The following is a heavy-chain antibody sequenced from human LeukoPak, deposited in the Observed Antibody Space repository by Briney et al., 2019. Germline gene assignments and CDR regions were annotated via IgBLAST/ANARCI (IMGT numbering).Heavy chain of an antibody. CDR3: AKGTRLLRFLEWLLYFRY. CDR1: GFTFSSYA. CDR2: ISGSGGST. Sequence: GGSLRLSCAASGFTFSSYAMSWVRQAPGKGLEWVSAISGSGGSTYYADSVKGRFTISRDNPKNTLYLQMNSLRAEDTAVYYCAKGTRLLRFLEWLLYFRYWGQGTLVTVSS. J-gene: IGHJ4*02. D-gene: IGHD3-3*01. V-gene: IGHV3-23*01.